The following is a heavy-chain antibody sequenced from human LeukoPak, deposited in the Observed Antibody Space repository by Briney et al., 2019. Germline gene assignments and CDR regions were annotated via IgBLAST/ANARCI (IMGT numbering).Heavy chain of an antibody. Sequence: GGSLRLSCAASKFTFSNYGMHWVRQAPGKGLEWVAVISSDGSNKYYADSVKGRFTISRDNSKNTLYLRMNSLRAEDTAVYYCAKCPSGVLRYFAPIDYWGQGTLVPVSS. CDR1: KFTFSNYG. J-gene: IGHJ4*02. CDR3: AKCPSGVLRYFAPIDY. D-gene: IGHD3-9*01. CDR2: ISSDGSNK. V-gene: IGHV3-30*18.